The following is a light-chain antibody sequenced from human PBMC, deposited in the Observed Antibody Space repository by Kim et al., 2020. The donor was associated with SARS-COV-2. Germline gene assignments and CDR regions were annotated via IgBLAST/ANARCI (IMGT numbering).Light chain of an antibody. V-gene: IGKV3-15*01. CDR1: QTINNK. CDR3: QQSNDWPPLT. CDR2: DAT. J-gene: IGKJ1*01. Sequence: SPGESATLSCRASQTINNKLFWYQQKPGQAPRLLIYDATTRATGVPARFIGSGSETDFTLTINSLQSEDFAVYYCQQSNDWPPLTFGQGTKVDIK.